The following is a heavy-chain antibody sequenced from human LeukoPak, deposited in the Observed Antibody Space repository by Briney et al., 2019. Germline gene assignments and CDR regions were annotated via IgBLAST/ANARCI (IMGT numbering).Heavy chain of an antibody. J-gene: IGHJ4*02. V-gene: IGHV3-72*01. CDR2: TGNKANTYTT. CDR3: AKGPTSRYDSSGYTSGY. Sequence: PGGSLRLSCTASGSTFSDQYMDWVRQAPGKGLEWVGRTGNKANTYTTEYAASVKGRFTISRDDSRNSLYLQMNSLKAEDTAVYYCAKGPTSRYDSSGYTSGYWGQGTLVTVSS. D-gene: IGHD3-22*01. CDR1: GSTFSDQY.